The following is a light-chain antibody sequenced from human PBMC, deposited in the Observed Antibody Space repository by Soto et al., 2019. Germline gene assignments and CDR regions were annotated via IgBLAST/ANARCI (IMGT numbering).Light chain of an antibody. CDR1: QSVFSRFRNKNY. CDR2: WAS. J-gene: IGKJ1*01. CDR3: QQYYTTPTWT. V-gene: IGKV4-1*01. Sequence: DIVMTQSPDSLTLSLGERATINCKSSQSVFSRFRNKNYLGWFQQKPGQTPRLLIYWASTRESGVSDRFSGSGSGTDFTLTFDSLQAEDVAVYYCQQYYTTPTWTFGQGTKVEV.